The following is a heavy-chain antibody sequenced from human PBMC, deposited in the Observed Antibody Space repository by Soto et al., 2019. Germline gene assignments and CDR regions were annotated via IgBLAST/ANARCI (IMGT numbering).Heavy chain of an antibody. D-gene: IGHD6-19*01. V-gene: IGHV3-23*01. J-gene: IGHJ4*02. CDR3: TKGPWLESALDY. Sequence: EVQLLESGGGLVRPGGYLRLSCAGSGFTFTKYAMSWVRQAPGKGLGWVSTISANAVSIYYADSVKGRFTISRDTSQSTLYLQMNGLRAEDTAVYYCTKGPWLESALDYWGQGTLVTVSS. CDR1: GFTFTKYA. CDR2: ISANAVSI.